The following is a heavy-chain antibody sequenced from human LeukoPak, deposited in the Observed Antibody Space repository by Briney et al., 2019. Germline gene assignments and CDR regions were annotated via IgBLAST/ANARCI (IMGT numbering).Heavy chain of an antibody. CDR3: ARGLTIYYFDY. CDR1: GGSISSSSYY. Sequence: PSETLSLTCTVSGGSISSSSYYWGWIRQPPGKGLEWIGSIYYSGSTYYNPSPKSRVTISVDTSKNQFSLKLSSVTAADTAVYYCARGLTIYYFDYWGQGTLVTVSS. CDR2: IYYSGST. D-gene: IGHD3-3*02. V-gene: IGHV4-39*07. J-gene: IGHJ4*02.